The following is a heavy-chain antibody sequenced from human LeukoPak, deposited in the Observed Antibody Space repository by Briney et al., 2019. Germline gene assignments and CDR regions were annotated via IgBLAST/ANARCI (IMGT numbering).Heavy chain of an antibody. Sequence: GGSLRLSCAASGFSFSNYNMNWVRQGPGKGLEWISYVTTSSSAIYYADSVKGRFTISRDNAKSSLYLQMDSLRDEDTAVYYCARVYYYGMDVWGQGTTVTVSS. V-gene: IGHV3-48*02. CDR1: GFSFSNYN. CDR2: VTTSSSAI. J-gene: IGHJ6*02. CDR3: ARVYYYGMDV.